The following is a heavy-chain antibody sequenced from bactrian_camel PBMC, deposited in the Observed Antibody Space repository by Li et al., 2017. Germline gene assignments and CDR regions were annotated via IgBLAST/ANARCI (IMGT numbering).Heavy chain of an antibody. CDR3: AFDYGAGHRAGPHESRH. CDR1: GHTYSRCS. CDR2: IDGDGSA. V-gene: IGHV3S55*01. D-gene: IGHD1*01. J-gene: IGHJ4*01. Sequence: HVQLVESGGGSVRAGGSLRLSYTVSGHTYSRCSMGWYRQAHGKEIELRELVSRIDGDGSAKYGDSVKGRFTISLVNANDTMYLQMNNLQPEDTGMYYCAFDYGAGHRAGPHESRHWGQGTQVTVSS.